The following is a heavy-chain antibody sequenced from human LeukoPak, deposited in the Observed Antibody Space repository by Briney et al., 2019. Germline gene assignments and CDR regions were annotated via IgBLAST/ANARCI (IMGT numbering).Heavy chain of an antibody. CDR2: IIGPGGDT. CDR1: GFSFNSYA. CDR3: AKAAAERCASIKCYPFDS. D-gene: IGHD1-1*01. J-gene: IGHJ4*02. Sequence: GGSLRLSCTASGFSFNSYAMNWVRQALGKGLEWVASIIGPGGDTYHAGSVRGRFTISRDNSKNTLYLQMSHLRVEDTALYYCAKAAAERCASIKCYPFDSWGQGTLVAVSS. V-gene: IGHV3-23*01.